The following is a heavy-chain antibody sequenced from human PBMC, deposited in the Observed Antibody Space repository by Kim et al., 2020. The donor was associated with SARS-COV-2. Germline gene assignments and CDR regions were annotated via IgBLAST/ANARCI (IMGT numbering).Heavy chain of an antibody. D-gene: IGHD6-19*01. V-gene: IGHV3-21*01. CDR1: GFTFSSYS. CDR3: ARAYSSGWAYFDY. J-gene: IGHJ4*02. Sequence: GGSLRLSCAASGFTFSSYSMNWVRQAPGKGLEWVSSISSSSYIYYADSVKSRFTISRDNAKNSLYLQMNSLRAEDTAVYYCARAYSSGWAYFDYWGQGTL. CDR2: ISSSSYI.